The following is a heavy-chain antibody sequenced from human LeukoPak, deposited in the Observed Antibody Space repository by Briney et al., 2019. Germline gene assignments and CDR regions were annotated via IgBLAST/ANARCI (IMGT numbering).Heavy chain of an antibody. Sequence: GGSLRLSCAASGFTFSNAYMNWVRQAPGKGLEWVAMIWSDGNKKNYVDSAKGRFTISRDNSKNTLYLQLNRLRVEDTAVYYCVRGDGLILFDYWGQGTLVTVSS. J-gene: IGHJ4*02. CDR3: VRGDGLILFDY. V-gene: IGHV3-33*08. CDR2: IWSDGNKK. D-gene: IGHD5-24*01. CDR1: GFTFSNAY.